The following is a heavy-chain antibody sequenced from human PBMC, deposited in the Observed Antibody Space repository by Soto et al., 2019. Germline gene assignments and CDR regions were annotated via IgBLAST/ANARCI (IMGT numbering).Heavy chain of an antibody. Sequence: GGSLRLSCGAAGVTFSGDGMSWVRQARGKGVEWVSAISGSGGSTYYADSVKGRFTISRDNSKNTLYLQMNSLRAEDTAVYYFAKDFTSGWYLTSPPPWAYWGQGTLVTVSS. V-gene: IGHV3-23*01. CDR3: AKDFTSGWYLTSPPPWAY. CDR2: ISGSGGST. J-gene: IGHJ4*02. D-gene: IGHD6-19*01. CDR1: GVTFSGDG.